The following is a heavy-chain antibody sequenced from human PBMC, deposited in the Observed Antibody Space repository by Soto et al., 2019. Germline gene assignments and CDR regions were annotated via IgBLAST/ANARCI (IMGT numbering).Heavy chain of an antibody. CDR1: RFIFSDYA. Sequence: DVQLLESGGGLVQPGGSLRLSCAASRFIFSDYAMNWVRQAPGKGLEWVSSIGGGNTDRYYADSVKGRFIISRDNSKNTMYLQMNSLRDDDTAVYYCAKDAVSYNWKCDWFDSWGQGTLVTVSS. V-gene: IGHV3-23*01. D-gene: IGHD1-20*01. CDR3: AKDAVSYNWKCDWFDS. J-gene: IGHJ5*01. CDR2: IGGGNTDR.